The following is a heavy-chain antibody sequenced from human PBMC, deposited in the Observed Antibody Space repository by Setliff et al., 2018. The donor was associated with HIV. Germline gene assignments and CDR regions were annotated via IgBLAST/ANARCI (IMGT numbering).Heavy chain of an antibody. V-gene: IGHV5-51*01. D-gene: IGHD3-10*01. CDR3: ATMIRGVPMDY. CDR2: IYPRDSAP. Sequence: GESLKISCKGSGYDFGFYYIGWVRQMPGKGLEWMGIIYPRDSAPKYSPSFQGQVIISADTSINTAFLEWRSLKASDTAMYYCATMIRGVPMDYWGQGTLVTVSS. CDR1: GYDFGFYY. J-gene: IGHJ4*02.